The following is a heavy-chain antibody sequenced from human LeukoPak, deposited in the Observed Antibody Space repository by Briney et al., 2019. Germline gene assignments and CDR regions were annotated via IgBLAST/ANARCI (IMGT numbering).Heavy chain of an antibody. CDR1: GFTFSSYS. Sequence: GGSLRLSCAASGFTFSSYSMKWVRQAPGKGLEWVSSISSSSSYIYYADSVKGRFTISRDNAKNSLYLQMNSLRAEDTAVYYCARFWDAPRSPYKEIVVVDGDYWGQGTLVTVSS. J-gene: IGHJ4*02. D-gene: IGHD2-21*01. CDR2: ISSSSSYI. V-gene: IGHV3-21*01. CDR3: ARFWDAPRSPYKEIVVVDGDY.